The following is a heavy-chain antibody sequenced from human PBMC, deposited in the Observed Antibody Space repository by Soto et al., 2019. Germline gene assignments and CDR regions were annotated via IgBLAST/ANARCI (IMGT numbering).Heavy chain of an antibody. J-gene: IGHJ4*02. CDR1: GFSLSTSGEG. CDR2: IYWDDDK. CDR3: ANVFSRGINQYFCY. Sequence: QITLKESGPTLVKPTQTLTLTFTFSGFSLSTSGEGVGWIRQPPGKALEWLAGIYWDDDKRYSPSLKSRLTITKDTSKNHVLLTMTNVDPVVTATYSCANVFSRGINQYFCYWGQGSLVTVSS. D-gene: IGHD2-21*01. V-gene: IGHV2-5*02.